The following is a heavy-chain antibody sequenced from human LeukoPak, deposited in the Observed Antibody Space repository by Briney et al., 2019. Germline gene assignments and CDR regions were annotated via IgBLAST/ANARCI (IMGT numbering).Heavy chain of an antibody. CDR1: GFTLSSHS. D-gene: IGHD6-13*01. CDR2: ISTSSSYI. J-gene: IGHJ6*03. Sequence: GWSLRLSCAASGFTLSSHSMNWVCQAPGKGIEWVSFISTSSSYIHNADSVKGRFTISRHNAKNSLYRQMNSLRAEDTAVYYCARAAIAAAGIYYYMDVWGKGNTVTVSS. V-gene: IGHV3-21*01. CDR3: ARAAIAAAGIYYYMDV.